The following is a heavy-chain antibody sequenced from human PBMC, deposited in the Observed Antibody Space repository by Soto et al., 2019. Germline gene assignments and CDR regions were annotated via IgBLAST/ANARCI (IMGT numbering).Heavy chain of an antibody. D-gene: IGHD2-2*01. CDR1: GFTFSSYW. J-gene: IGHJ4*02. CDR2: IKQDGSEK. Sequence: GGSLRLSCAASGFTFSSYWMSWVRQAPGKGLEWVANIKQDGSEKYYVDSVKGRFTISRDNAKNSLYLQMNSLRAEDTAVYYCASTSSTSCCYFDYWGQGTLVTVSS. CDR3: ASTSSTSCCYFDY. V-gene: IGHV3-7*01.